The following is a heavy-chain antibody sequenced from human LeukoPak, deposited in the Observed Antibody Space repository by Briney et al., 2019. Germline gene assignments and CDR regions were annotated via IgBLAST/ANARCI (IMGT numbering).Heavy chain of an antibody. CDR1: GFTFSNYC. Sequence: GESLRLSCAVSGFTFSNYCMLWVRQPPGKGLESVSRINTDGTVTTYADSVKGRFTASRDNADNTMFLQMNSVRDEDTAVYYCATKQWLAPPPDSWGQGTPVTVSS. D-gene: IGHD6-19*01. CDR2: INTDGTVT. V-gene: IGHV3-74*01. CDR3: ATKQWLAPPPDS. J-gene: IGHJ4*02.